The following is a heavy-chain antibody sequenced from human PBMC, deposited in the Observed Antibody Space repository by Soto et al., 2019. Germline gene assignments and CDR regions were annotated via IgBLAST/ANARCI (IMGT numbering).Heavy chain of an antibody. Sequence: GESLKISCKGSGYSFTSYWISWVRQMPGKGLEWMGRIGPSDSYTNYSPSFQGHVTISADKSISTAYLQWSSLKASDTAMYYCARVRAAGWNYYYYYGMDVWGQGTTVTLSS. V-gene: IGHV5-10-1*01. CDR3: ARVRAAGWNYYYYYGMDV. CDR2: IGPSDSYT. J-gene: IGHJ6*02. D-gene: IGHD3-3*01. CDR1: GYSFTSYW.